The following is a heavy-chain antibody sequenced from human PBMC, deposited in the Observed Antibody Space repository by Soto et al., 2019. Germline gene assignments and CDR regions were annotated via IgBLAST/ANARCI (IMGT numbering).Heavy chain of an antibody. CDR2: IWPGDSDT. CDR1: GYSFTSYW. J-gene: IGHJ4*02. Sequence: GESLKISCKGSGYSFTSYWIGWVRQMPGKGLEWMGIIWPGDSDTTYSPSFQGQVTISADKSISTAYLQWSSLKASDTAMYYCARASGSGSYYSPADSWGQGTLVTVSS. D-gene: IGHD3-10*01. CDR3: ARASGSGSYYSPADS. V-gene: IGHV5-51*01.